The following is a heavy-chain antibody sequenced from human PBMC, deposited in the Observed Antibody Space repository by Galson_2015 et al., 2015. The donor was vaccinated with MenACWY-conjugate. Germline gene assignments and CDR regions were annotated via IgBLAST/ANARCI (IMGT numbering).Heavy chain of an antibody. CDR1: GYSFTTYW. D-gene: IGHD1-26*01. J-gene: IGHJ6*02. Sequence: QSGAEVKKPGESLKISCKTTGYSFTTYWIAWVRQMPGTGLEWMGLISPGDSNTRYSPSFQGQVTISADKSISTAYLQWSSLKASDPAMYYCARHPPGGRGMDVWGQGTTVTVSS. CDR3: ARHPPGGRGMDV. CDR2: ISPGDSNT. V-gene: IGHV5-51*01.